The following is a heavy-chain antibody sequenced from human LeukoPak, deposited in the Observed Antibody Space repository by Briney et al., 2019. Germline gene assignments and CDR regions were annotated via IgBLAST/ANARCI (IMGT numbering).Heavy chain of an antibody. V-gene: IGHV1-69*06. CDR3: ASNFQSYHFDY. CDR2: IIPIFGTA. J-gene: IGHJ4*01. CDR1: GGIFSRYA. Sequence: GASVKVSCKASGGIFSRYAISWVRQAPGQGLEWMGGIIPIFGTANYAQKFQGRVTITADKSTSTAYMELSSLRSEDTAVYYCASNFQSYHFDYWGHGTLVTVSS. D-gene: IGHD3-10*01.